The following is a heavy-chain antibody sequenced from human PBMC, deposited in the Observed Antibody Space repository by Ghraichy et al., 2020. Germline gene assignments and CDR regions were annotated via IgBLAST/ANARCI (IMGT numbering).Heavy chain of an antibody. V-gene: IGHV3-23*01. CDR3: ANNYRGYYSYAMDV. Sequence: GESLNISCAASGFTFSSYAMTWVRQAPGKGLEWVSVVTGSGGTTYYADSVKGRFTISRDNSKNTLFLQMNSLRAEDTAGYYCANNYRGYYSYAMDVWGQGTAVTVSS. D-gene: IGHD4-11*01. J-gene: IGHJ6*02. CDR2: VTGSGGTT. CDR1: GFTFSSYA.